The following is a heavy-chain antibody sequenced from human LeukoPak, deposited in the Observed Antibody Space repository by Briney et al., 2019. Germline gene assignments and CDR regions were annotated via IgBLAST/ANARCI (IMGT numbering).Heavy chain of an antibody. CDR2: ITISGSTT. D-gene: IGHD4-17*01. J-gene: IGHJ4*02. CDR1: GFTFSSYE. CDR3: VRARGYGDQLDY. V-gene: IGHV3-48*03. Sequence: GGSLRLSCAASGFTFSSYEMNWVRQAPGKGLEWIAYITISGSTTYYADSVKGRFTTSRDNAKNSLYLQMNSLRAEDTAVYYCVRARGYGDQLDYWGRGTLVTVSS.